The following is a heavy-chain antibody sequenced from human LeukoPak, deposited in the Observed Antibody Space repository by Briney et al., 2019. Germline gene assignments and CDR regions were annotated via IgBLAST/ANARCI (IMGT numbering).Heavy chain of an antibody. Sequence: ASVKVSCKASGGTFSSYAISWVRQAPGQGLEWMGWINPNSGGTNYAQKFQGRVTMTRDTSISTAYMELSRLRSDDTAVYYCARVGAALLPLDYWGQGTLVTVSS. CDR2: INPNSGGT. CDR3: ARVGAALLPLDY. CDR1: GGTFSSYA. V-gene: IGHV1-2*02. D-gene: IGHD6-6*01. J-gene: IGHJ4*02.